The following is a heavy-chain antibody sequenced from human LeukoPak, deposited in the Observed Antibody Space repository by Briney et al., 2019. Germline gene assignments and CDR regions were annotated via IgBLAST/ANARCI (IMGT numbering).Heavy chain of an antibody. CDR2: IYYTGST. CDR3: ARDTTAGNFDY. Sequence: SETLSLTCTVSGGSMSSYYWSWIRQPPGKGLEYIGYIYYTGSTYYNPSLKSRVTISVDTSKRQFSLRLSSVSAADTAVYYCARDTTAGNFDYWGQGTLVTVSS. CDR1: GGSMSSYY. J-gene: IGHJ4*02. V-gene: IGHV4-59*12. D-gene: IGHD6-13*01.